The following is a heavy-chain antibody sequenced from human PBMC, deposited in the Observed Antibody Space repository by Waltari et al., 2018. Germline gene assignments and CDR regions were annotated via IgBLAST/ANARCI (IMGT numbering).Heavy chain of an antibody. CDR1: GDSMRGPFW. V-gene: IGHV4-4*02. CDR3: ARDRGRGLYLDS. CDR2: VHGSGRT. Sequence: QLQLQESGPGLVRPSGTLSLPCAVPGDSMRGPFWWSWVRQPPGKGLEWIGQVHGSGRTNYNPSFASRVTISLDTSTNQFFLKVTSATAADTAFYYCARDRGRGLYLDSWGQGTLVTVSP. D-gene: IGHD2-15*01. J-gene: IGHJ4*02.